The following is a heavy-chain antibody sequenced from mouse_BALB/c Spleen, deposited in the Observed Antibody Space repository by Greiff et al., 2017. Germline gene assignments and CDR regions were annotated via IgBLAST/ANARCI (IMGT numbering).Heavy chain of an antibody. CDR2: INPSTGYT. D-gene: IGHD2-4*01. CDR1: GYTFTSYW. V-gene: IGHV1-7*01. Sequence: VQLQQSGAELAKPGASVKMSCKASGYTFTSYWMHWVKQRPGQGLEWIGYINPSTGYTEYNQKFKDKATLTADKSSSTAYMQLSSLTSEDSAVYYCVSTMSTTAWFAYWGQGTLVTVSA. J-gene: IGHJ3*01. CDR3: VSTMSTTAWFAY.